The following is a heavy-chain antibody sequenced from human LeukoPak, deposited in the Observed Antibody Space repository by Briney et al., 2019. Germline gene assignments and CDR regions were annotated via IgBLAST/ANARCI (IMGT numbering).Heavy chain of an antibody. CDR3: ARDGYSWNYYYYGMDV. V-gene: IGHV1-2*02. CDR2: INPNSGGT. Sequence: GASVKVSCKASGYTFTGYYMHWVRQAPGQGLEWMGWINPNSGGTNYAQKFQGRVPMTRDTSISTAYMELSRLRSDDTAVYYCARDGYSWNYYYYGMDVWGQGTTVTVSS. D-gene: IGHD5-18*01. J-gene: IGHJ6*02. CDR1: GYTFTGYY.